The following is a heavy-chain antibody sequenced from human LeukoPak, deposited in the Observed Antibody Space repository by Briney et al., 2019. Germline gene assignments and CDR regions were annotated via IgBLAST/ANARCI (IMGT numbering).Heavy chain of an antibody. CDR2: ISAYNGDT. CDR1: GYRFTSYG. V-gene: IGHV1-18*01. CDR3: ARDGRVTTAKGGLWSSGPPDYYYYGMDV. D-gene: IGHD4-17*01. Sequence: ASVKVSCKASGYRFTSYGFSWVRQAPGQGPEGMGWISAYNGDTKYAQKLQGRATMTTDTSTSTAYMELRSLRSDDTAVYYCARDGRVTTAKGGLWSSGPPDYYYYGMDVWGQGTTVTVSS. J-gene: IGHJ6*02.